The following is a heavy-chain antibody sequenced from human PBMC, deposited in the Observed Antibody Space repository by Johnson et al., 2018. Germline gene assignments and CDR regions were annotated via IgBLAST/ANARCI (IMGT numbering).Heavy chain of an antibody. D-gene: IGHD7-27*01. CDR2: ISHSGST. J-gene: IGHJ3*02. CDR1: MGSTSTYY. CDR3: ARDGDYAFDI. V-gene: IGHV4-59*01. Sequence: QVQLQESGPGLVKPSETLSLTCTVSMGSTSTYYWSWIRQPPGKGLEWIGYISHSGSTNYNPSLKSRVTVSVDTSKNQFSLRLSSVTAADTAVYYCARDGDYAFDIWGQGTMVTVSS.